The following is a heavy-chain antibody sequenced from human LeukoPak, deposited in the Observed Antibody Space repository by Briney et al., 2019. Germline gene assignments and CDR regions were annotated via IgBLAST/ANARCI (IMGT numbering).Heavy chain of an antibody. CDR2: INHSGST. CDR1: GGSFSGYY. Sequence: PSETLSLTCAVYGGSFSGYYWSWIRQPPGKGLEWIGEINHSGSTNYNPSLKSRVTISVDTSKNQFSLKLSSVTAADTAVYYCARHRALDYYYYYMDVWGKGTTVTVSS. V-gene: IGHV4-34*01. CDR3: ARHRALDYYYYYMDV. J-gene: IGHJ6*03.